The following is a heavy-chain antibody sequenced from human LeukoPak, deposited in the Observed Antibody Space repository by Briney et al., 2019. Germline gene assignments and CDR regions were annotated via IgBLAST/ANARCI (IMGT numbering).Heavy chain of an antibody. CDR2: TYYRSKWYP. V-gene: IGHV6-1*01. CDR3: ARDVATTGWYTFDY. J-gene: IGHJ4*02. CDR1: GDNVSSTNGA. Sequence: SQTLSLTGSISGDNVSSTNGAWNGLRQSPSRGLECLGRTYYRSKWYPEYAVSVNGRITISPDTSNNQFSLHLSSVTPADTAVYYCARDVATTGWYTFDYWGQGTLVTVSA. D-gene: IGHD6-19*01.